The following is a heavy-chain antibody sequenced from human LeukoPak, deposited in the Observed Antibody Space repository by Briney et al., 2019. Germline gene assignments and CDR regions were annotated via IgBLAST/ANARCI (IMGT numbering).Heavy chain of an antibody. Sequence: PSQTLSLTCTVSGGSISSGGYYWSWLRQHPGKGLEWIGYIYYSGSTYYNPSLKSRVTISVDTSKNQFSLKLSSVTAADTAVYYCARRYSSSCFDYWGQGTLVTVSS. J-gene: IGHJ4*02. V-gene: IGHV4-31*03. CDR1: GGSISSGGYY. CDR2: IYYSGST. D-gene: IGHD6-13*01. CDR3: ARRYSSSCFDY.